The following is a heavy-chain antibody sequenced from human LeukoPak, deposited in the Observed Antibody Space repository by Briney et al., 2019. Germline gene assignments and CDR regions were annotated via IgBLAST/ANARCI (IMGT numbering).Heavy chain of an antibody. J-gene: IGHJ4*02. D-gene: IGHD1-14*01. V-gene: IGHV6-1*01. CDR3: ARGNRFEY. CDR2: TYYRSKGYK. CDR1: GDSVSSNSVA. Sequence: SQTLSLTCAISGDSVSSNSVAWNWIGQSPSIGLEWLGRTYYRSKGYKDYAVSVKSRITINPDTSNKPFSLQLRPVTPDKTAVHYCARGNRFEYWGQGSLVTVSS.